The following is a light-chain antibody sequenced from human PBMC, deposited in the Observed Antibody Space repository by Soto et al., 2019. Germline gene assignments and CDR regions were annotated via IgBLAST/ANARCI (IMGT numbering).Light chain of an antibody. CDR1: QSVSSN. CDR2: DAS. CDR3: QQYNNWPPYT. V-gene: IGKV3-15*01. Sequence: EIVMTQSPATLSVSPGERATLSCRASQSVSSNLAWYQQKPGQAPRLLIYDASTRATGIPARFSGSGSGTEFTLTISSLQSEDFAVYCCQQYNNWPPYTFGQGTKVEIK. J-gene: IGKJ2*01.